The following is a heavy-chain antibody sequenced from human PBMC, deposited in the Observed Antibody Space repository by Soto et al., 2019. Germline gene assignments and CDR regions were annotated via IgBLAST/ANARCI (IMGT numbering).Heavy chain of an antibody. CDR3: AKAYGASHSPFDC. J-gene: IGHJ4*02. CDR2: ISGSGDST. V-gene: IGHV3-23*01. Sequence: EEQLLESGGGLAQPGGSLRLSCAASGFTFRGYAMSWVRQAPGKGPEWVSGISGSGDSTYHAKSVKGRFIISRDNSKNTLYLEINSLRAEDTAVYYSAKAYGASHSPFDCWGQGTLVAVSS. D-gene: IGHD2-21*01. CDR1: GFTFRGYA.